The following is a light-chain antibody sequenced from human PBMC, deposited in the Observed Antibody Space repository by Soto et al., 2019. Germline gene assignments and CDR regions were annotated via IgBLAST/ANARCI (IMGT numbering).Light chain of an antibody. CDR3: QQYYSYPIP. CDR2: AAS. J-gene: IGKJ5*01. V-gene: IGKV1-8*01. Sequence: AIRMTQSPSSFSASTGDRVTITCRASQGISSYLAWYQQKPGKAPKLLIYAASTLQSGVPSRFSGSGSGTDFTLTISCLQSEDLATYYCQQYYSYPIPFGQGTRLEIK. CDR1: QGISSY.